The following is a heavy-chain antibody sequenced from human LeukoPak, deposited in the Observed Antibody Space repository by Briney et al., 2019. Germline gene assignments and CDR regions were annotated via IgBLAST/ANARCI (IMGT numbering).Heavy chain of an antibody. Sequence: PGGALRLSCAASGFTVRRKYMTWVRQAPGKGLEWVSTIYSGDSTKYADSVKGRFTISRDNSKNTLYLQINGLRAEDPAVYYCATRDSGDHPFFDYWGQGTLVTVSS. V-gene: IGHV3-53*01. CDR2: IYSGDST. CDR3: ATRDSGDHPFFDY. J-gene: IGHJ4*02. CDR1: GFTVRRKY. D-gene: IGHD4-17*01.